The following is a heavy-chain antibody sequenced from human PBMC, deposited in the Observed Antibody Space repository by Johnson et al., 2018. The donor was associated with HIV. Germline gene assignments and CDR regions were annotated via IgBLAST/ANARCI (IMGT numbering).Heavy chain of an antibody. CDR1: GFTFSSYG. J-gene: IGHJ3*02. D-gene: IGHD6-6*01. V-gene: IGHV3-30*18. CDR2: ISYDGSSQ. CDR3: AKGVRGSSCYDAFDI. Sequence: RLSCAASGFTFSSYGMDWVRQAPGQGLEWVAAISYDGSSQYYADAVKGRFTISRDNYKNTLYLQMSSLRADDTAVYYCAKGVRGSSCYDAFDIWGQGTMVTVSS.